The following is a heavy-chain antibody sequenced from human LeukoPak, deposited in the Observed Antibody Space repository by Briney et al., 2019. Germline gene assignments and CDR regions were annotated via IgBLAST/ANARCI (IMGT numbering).Heavy chain of an antibody. CDR2: ISGSGGST. CDR1: GFTFSSYA. V-gene: IGHV3-23*01. CDR3: AKDAVRRGSGWPSHFDY. Sequence: GGSLRLSCAASGFTFSSYAMSWVRQAPGKGLEWVSAISGSGGSTYYADSMKGRFTISRDNSKNMPYLQMNSLRAEDTAVYYCAKDAVRRGSGWPSHFDYWGQGTLVTVSS. J-gene: IGHJ4*02. D-gene: IGHD6-19*01.